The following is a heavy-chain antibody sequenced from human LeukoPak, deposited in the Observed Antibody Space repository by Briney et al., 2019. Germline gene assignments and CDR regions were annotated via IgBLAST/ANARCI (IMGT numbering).Heavy chain of an antibody. Sequence: SESLSLTCAVYGGSFSGYDWSWIRRPPGKGLEWIGEINHSGSTNYNPSLKSRVTTSVDTSKNQFSLKLSSVTAADTAVYYCARGKWLRSAFDYWGQGTLVTVS. CDR2: INHSGST. CDR1: GGSFSGYD. CDR3: ARGKWLRSAFDY. J-gene: IGHJ4*02. V-gene: IGHV4-34*01. D-gene: IGHD5-12*01.